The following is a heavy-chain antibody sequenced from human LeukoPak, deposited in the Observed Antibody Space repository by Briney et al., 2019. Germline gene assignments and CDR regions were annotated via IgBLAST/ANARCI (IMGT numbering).Heavy chain of an antibody. CDR3: ARGGGGDYSSAWYDN. D-gene: IGHD6-19*01. CDR1: GGSISNYY. V-gene: IGHV4-59*01. Sequence: PSETLSLTYTVSGGSISNYYWSWIRQPPGEGLEWIGYIYYSGSTNYNPSLESRVTISLDTSKNQVSLKLSSVTAADTAVYYCARGGGGDYSSAWYDNWGQGTLVTVSS. J-gene: IGHJ4*02. CDR2: IYYSGST.